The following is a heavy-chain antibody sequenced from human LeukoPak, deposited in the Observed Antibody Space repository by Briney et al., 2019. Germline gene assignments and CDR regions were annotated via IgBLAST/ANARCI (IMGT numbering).Heavy chain of an antibody. CDR3: ARDLRRRLPGAFDI. J-gene: IGHJ3*02. D-gene: IGHD4-17*01. Sequence: SETLSLTCTVSGGSISSGGYYWRWIRQHPGKGLEWIGYIYYSGSTYYNPSLKSRVTISVDTSKNQFSLKLSSVTAADTAVYYCARDLRRRLPGAFDIWGQGTMVTVSS. CDR2: IYYSGST. CDR1: GGSISSGGYY. V-gene: IGHV4-31*03.